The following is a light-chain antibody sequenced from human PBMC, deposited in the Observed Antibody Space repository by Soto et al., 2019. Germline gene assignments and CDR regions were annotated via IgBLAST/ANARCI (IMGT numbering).Light chain of an antibody. J-gene: IGLJ3*02. Sequence: QSVLTQPPSVSGAQGQRVTISCTGSGSNIGAGYDVHWYQQLPGTAPKLLIFGNNNRPSGVPDRFSGSKSGTSASLAITGLQAEDEADYYCQSYDSSLSGWVFGGGTKLTVL. CDR3: QSYDSSLSGWV. CDR2: GNN. V-gene: IGLV1-40*01. CDR1: GSNIGAGYD.